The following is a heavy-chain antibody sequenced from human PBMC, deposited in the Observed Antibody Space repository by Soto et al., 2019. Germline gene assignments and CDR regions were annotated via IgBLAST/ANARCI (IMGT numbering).Heavy chain of an antibody. CDR3: AKRSLRRLRFVEIH. J-gene: IGHJ4*02. V-gene: IGHV4-4*02. CDR1: GDSFSNTNW. D-gene: IGHD3-3*01. CDR2: IYHSGST. Sequence: PSETLSLTCAVSGDSFSNTNWWSWVRQPPGKGLEWIGEIYHSGSTNYNPSLRSRVTISLDKSKNQFSLNLTSVTAADTAFYYCAKRSLRRLRFVEIHWGQGTLVTVSS.